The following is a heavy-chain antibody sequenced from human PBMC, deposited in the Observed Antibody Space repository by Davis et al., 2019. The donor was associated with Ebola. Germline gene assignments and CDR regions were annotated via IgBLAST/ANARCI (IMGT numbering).Heavy chain of an antibody. CDR3: AHLRVETALPFDI. J-gene: IGHJ4*02. Sequence: SGPTLVQPTQTLTLTCTFPGFPLSPSGVGVGWIRQPPGKAPEWLALIYWDDEKTYSPSLTSRLSIAKDTSKSQVVLAMTNMDPVDTATYYCAHLRVETALPFDIWGQGTLVSVSS. CDR2: IYWDDEK. D-gene: IGHD5-18*01. V-gene: IGHV2-5*02. CDR1: GFPLSPSGVG.